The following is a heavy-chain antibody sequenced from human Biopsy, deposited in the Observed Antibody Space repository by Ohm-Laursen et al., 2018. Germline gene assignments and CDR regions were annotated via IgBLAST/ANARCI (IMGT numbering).Heavy chain of an antibody. D-gene: IGHD3-3*01. CDR3: ARDPGYDFWSGSDPFDI. Sequence: GASVKVSCKTSGYTFTAYGISWVRQAPGQGLEWMGWISTYNDDTNIAQKFRGRVSMTTDTSTRTAYMELRSLRSGDTAICFCARDPGYDFWSGSDPFDIWGQGTLVTVS. CDR2: ISTYNDDT. CDR1: GYTFTAYG. V-gene: IGHV1-18*04. J-gene: IGHJ3*02.